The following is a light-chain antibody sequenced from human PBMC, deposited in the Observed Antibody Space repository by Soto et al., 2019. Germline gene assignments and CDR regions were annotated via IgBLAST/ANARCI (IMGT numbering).Light chain of an antibody. CDR3: QQYGSSPST. CDR2: GTS. J-gene: IGKJ2*01. CDR1: QSVSSSY. V-gene: IGKV3-20*01. Sequence: EILLTQSPGTLSLSAGERATLSCRASQSVSSSYLAWYQQKPGQAPRLLIHGTSRSATGIPDRFSGSGSGTDFTLTISRLEPEDFAVYYCQQYGSSPSTFGQGTKLEIK.